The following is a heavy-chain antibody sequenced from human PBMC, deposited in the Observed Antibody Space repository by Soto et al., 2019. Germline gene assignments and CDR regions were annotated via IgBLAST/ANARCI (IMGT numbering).Heavy chain of an antibody. Sequence: SETLSLTCAVYVGSFSGYHWSWIRQPPGKGLEWIGEISHSGSSNYNPSLKSRVTISIDTSKNQFSLNLSSVTAADTAVYYCARVRDTYFDYWGQGTLVTVSS. V-gene: IGHV4-34*01. J-gene: IGHJ4*02. CDR1: VGSFSGYH. CDR2: ISHSGSS. CDR3: ARVRDTYFDY. D-gene: IGHD5-18*01.